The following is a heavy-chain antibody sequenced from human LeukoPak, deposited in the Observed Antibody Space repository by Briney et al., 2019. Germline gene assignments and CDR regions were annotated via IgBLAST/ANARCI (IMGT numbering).Heavy chain of an antibody. CDR2: IYWNDDK. CDR1: GFSLSTSGVG. D-gene: IGHD2-15*01. J-gene: IGHJ4*02. Sequence: SGPTLVNPTQTLTLTCTSSGFSLSTSGVGVGWIRQPPGKALEWLVVIYWNDDKRYSPSLKSRLTIMKDTSKNQVVLIMTNMDPMDTATYYCAHTPGGYCGGGRCYTPYYFDYWGQGTPVTVSS. V-gene: IGHV2-5*01. CDR3: AHTPGGYCGGGRCYTPYYFDY.